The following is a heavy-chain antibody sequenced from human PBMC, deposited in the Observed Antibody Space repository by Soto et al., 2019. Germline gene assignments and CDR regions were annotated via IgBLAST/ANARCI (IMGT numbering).Heavy chain of an antibody. CDR3: ARDEGGYDILTGYYKAHHFDY. D-gene: IGHD3-9*01. V-gene: IGHV1-18*01. CDR2: ISPHTFNT. Sequence: QVQLEQSGAEVKKPGDSVKVSCKASGYTFTHFYITWVRQAPVQGLEWMGAISPHTFNTNYAQKFRGRVTMTTEKSTNTAYMDLRSLTSDDTAVYYCARDEGGYDILTGYYKAHHFDYWGQGVPVTVSS. J-gene: IGHJ4*02. CDR1: GYTFTHFY.